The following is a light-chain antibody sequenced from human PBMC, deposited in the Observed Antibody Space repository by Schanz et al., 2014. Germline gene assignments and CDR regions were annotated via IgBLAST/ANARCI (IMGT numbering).Light chain of an antibody. CDR3: QQYNNWPPWT. V-gene: IGKV3-15*01. J-gene: IGKJ1*01. CDR2: GAS. CDR1: QSVSSN. Sequence: EIVMTQSPATLSVSPGERATLSCRASQSVSSNLAWYQQKPGQAPRLLIYGASTRATGIPARFSGSGSGTXFTLTISSLQSGYFALYYCQQYNNWPPWTFGQGTKVEIK.